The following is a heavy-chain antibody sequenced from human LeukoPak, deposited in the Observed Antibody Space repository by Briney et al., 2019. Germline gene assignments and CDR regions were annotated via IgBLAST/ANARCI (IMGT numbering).Heavy chain of an antibody. V-gene: IGHV4-30-4*01. CDR1: GGSISSGDYY. CDR3: ARGRVVVVPAAMVRRRHNWFDP. J-gene: IGHJ5*02. D-gene: IGHD2-2*01. Sequence: PSQTLSLTCTVSGGSISSGDYYWSWIRQPPGKGLEWIGYIYYSGSTNYNPSLKSRVTISVDTSKNQFSLKLSSVTAADTAVYYCARGRVVVVPAAMVRRRHNWFDPWGQGTLVTVSS. CDR2: IYYSGST.